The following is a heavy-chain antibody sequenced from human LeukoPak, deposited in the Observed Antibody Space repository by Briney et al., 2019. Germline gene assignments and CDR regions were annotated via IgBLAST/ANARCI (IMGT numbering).Heavy chain of an antibody. CDR3: VREGNEVLTKNFDH. Sequence: GASVTVSCKASGFTFSGYYIHWVRQAPGQGLEWMGYINPHSGVTSFPQKFQGRVTLSTDTSISAAYMELSSLISDDTAMYYCVREGNEVLTKNFDHWGQGALVTVSS. CDR2: INPHSGVT. V-gene: IGHV1-2*02. D-gene: IGHD4/OR15-4a*01. J-gene: IGHJ4*02. CDR1: GFTFSGYY.